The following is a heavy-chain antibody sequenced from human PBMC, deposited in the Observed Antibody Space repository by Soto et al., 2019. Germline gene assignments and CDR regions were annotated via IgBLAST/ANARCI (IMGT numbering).Heavy chain of an antibody. J-gene: IGHJ4*02. CDR2: INPSGGST. V-gene: IGHV1-46*03. Sequence: ASVKVSCKASGYTFTSYYMHWVRQAPGQGLEWMGIINPSGGSTSYAQKFQGRVTMTTDTSTSTVYMELSSLRSEDTAVYYCARGHSGYDLDLIIDYWGQGTLVTVSS. D-gene: IGHD5-12*01. CDR1: GYTFTSYY. CDR3: ARGHSGYDLDLIIDY.